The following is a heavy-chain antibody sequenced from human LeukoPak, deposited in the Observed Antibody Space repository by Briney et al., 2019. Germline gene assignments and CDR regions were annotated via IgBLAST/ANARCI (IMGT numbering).Heavy chain of an antibody. Sequence: GGSLRLSCAASGFTFSSYAMSWVRQAPGKGLEWVSAISGSGGSTYYADSVKGRFTISRDNSKNSLYLQMNSLRAEDTAVYYCARAERYYYDSSPSYFDYWGQGTLVTVSS. J-gene: IGHJ4*02. V-gene: IGHV3-23*01. CDR3: ARAERYYYDSSPSYFDY. D-gene: IGHD3-22*01. CDR1: GFTFSSYA. CDR2: ISGSGGST.